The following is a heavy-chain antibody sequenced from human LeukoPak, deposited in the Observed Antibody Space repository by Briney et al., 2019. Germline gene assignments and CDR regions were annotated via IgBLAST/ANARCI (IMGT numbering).Heavy chain of an antibody. CDR3: ARDRELRYCTNGVCYLDY. CDR2: IHYSGST. Sequence: SETLSLTCTVSGGFISSYYWSWIRQPPGKGLEWIGYIHYSGSTNYNPSLKSRVTISIDTSKNQFSLKLSSVTAADTAVYFCARDRELRYCTNGVCYLDYWGQGTLVTVSS. V-gene: IGHV4-59*01. J-gene: IGHJ4*02. D-gene: IGHD2-8*01. CDR1: GGFISSYY.